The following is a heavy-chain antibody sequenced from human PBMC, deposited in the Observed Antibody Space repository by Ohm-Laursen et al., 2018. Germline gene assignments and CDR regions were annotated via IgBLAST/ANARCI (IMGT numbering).Heavy chain of an antibody. CDR2: IYSGGRT. CDR1: GFTVSSHY. CDR3: AKDQGDY. Sequence: SLRLSCSASGFTVSSHYMSWVRQAPGKGLEWISVIYSGGRTNYADSVKGRFTISRDNSKNTLYLQMNSLRAEDTAVYYCAKDQGDYWGQGTLVTVSA. J-gene: IGHJ4*02. V-gene: IGHV3-66*01.